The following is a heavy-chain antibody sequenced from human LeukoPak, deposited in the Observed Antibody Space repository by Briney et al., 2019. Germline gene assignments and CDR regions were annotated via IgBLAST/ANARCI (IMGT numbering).Heavy chain of an antibody. Sequence: GGSLRLSCVASGNYWMHWVRQAPGKGLEWVSVIFSGGNTYYADSVKGRFTISRDSSKNTLYLQMNSLTAEDTAVYYCAREGIQLWFYGMDVWGQGTTVTVSS. CDR3: AREGIQLWFYGMDV. D-gene: IGHD5-18*01. J-gene: IGHJ6*02. CDR1: GNYW. V-gene: IGHV3-53*01. CDR2: IFSGGNT.